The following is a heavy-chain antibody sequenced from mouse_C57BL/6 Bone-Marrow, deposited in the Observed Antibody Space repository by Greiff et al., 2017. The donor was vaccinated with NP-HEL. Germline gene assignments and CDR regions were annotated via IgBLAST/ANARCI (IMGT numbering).Heavy chain of an antibody. V-gene: IGHV5-4*01. CDR3: ARDGGFPYAMDY. J-gene: IGHJ4*01. CDR2: ISDGGSYT. CDR1: GFTFSSYA. Sequence: EVKLVESGGGLVKPGGSLKLSCAASGFTFSSYAMSWVRQTPEKRLEWVATISDGGSYTYYPDNVKGRFTISRDNAKNNLYLQMSHLKSEDTAMYYCARDGGFPYAMDYWGQGTSVTVSS.